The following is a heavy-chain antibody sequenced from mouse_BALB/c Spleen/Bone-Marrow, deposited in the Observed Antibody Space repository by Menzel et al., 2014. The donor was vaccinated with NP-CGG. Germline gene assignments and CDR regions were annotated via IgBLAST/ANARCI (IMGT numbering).Heavy chain of an antibody. V-gene: IGHV4-1*02. J-gene: IGHJ3*01. CDR3: ARPGGPTMIPQAWFAY. CDR1: GFDFSRYW. D-gene: IGHD2-4*01. Sequence: DVHLVESGGGLVQPGGSLKLSCAASGFDFSRYWMSWVRQAPGKGLEWIGEINPDSSTINYTPSLKDKFIISRDNAKNTLYLQMSEVRSEDTALYYCARPGGPTMIPQAWFAYWGQGTLVTVSA. CDR2: INPDSSTI.